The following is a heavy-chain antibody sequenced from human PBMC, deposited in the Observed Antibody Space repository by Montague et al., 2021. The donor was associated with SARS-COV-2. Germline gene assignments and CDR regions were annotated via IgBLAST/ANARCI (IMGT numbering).Heavy chain of an antibody. CDR2: ISGSGDKT. CDR3: ARDFGILTGTAPEDY. D-gene: IGHD3-9*01. CDR1: GFTFSTYA. J-gene: IGHJ4*02. Sequence: SLRLSCAASGFTFSTYAMSWVRRAPGKGLEWVSAISGSGDKTYYADSVKGRFTISRDNSKNTVSLQMNSLRVEDTAVYYCARDFGILTGTAPEDYWGQGTLVTVSS. V-gene: IGHV3-23*01.